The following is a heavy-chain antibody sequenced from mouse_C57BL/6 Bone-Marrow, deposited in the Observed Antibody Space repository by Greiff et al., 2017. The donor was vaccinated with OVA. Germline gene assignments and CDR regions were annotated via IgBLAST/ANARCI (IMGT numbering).Heavy chain of an antibody. D-gene: IGHD1-1*01. J-gene: IGHJ3*01. Sequence: EVKLVESGGGLVQSGRSLRLSCATSGFTFSDFYMEWVRQAPGKGLEWIAASRNKANDYTTEYSASVKGRFIVSRDTSQSILYLQMNALRAEDTAIYYCASDVGYGRGGFAYWGQGTLVTVSA. V-gene: IGHV7-1*01. CDR1: GFTFSDFY. CDR3: ASDVGYGRGGFAY. CDR2: SRNKANDYTT.